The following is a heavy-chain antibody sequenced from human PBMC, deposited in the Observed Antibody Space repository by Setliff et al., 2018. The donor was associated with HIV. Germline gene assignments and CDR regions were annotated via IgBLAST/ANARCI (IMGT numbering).Heavy chain of an antibody. CDR2: IYYNGRP. J-gene: IGHJ4*02. CDR1: NGSISTTY. D-gene: IGHD4-4*01. Sequence: ASETLSLTCTPSNGSISTTYWSWIRQTPGKGLEWLGYIYYNGRPNYNSSVKSRVTMSVDTSTNQFSRKLTSVSAADTAVYYGARKHLSNVFDYWGQGALVTVSS. CDR3: ARKHLSNVFDY. V-gene: IGHV4-59*01.